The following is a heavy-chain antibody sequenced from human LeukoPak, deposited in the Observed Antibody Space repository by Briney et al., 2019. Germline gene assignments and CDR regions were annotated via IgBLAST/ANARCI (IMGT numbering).Heavy chain of an antibody. V-gene: IGHV1-18*01. CDR2: ISSYNRIT. J-gene: IGHJ6*03. Sequence: ASVNVSCKASGYSLNTYGVSWVRQGPGQGLQWIGWISSYNRITNYAQKFQGRVTVTTDTSTDTTYMELRSLRSDDTAVYYCANVAKGRYFFYYMDVWGKGTTVTVS. CDR1: GYSLNTYG. CDR3: ANVAKGRYFFYYMDV.